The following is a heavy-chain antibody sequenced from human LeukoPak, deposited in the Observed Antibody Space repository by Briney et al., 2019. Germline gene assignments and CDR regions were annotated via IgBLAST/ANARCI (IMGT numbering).Heavy chain of an antibody. CDR1: GGSFNGYY. Sequence: SETPSLTCAVYGGSFNGYYWSWIRQPPGKGLEWIGEINHSGSTNYNPSLKSRVTISVDTSKNQFSLKLSSVTAADTAVYYCASSPSIAAAGTNYFDYWGQGTLVTVSS. V-gene: IGHV4-34*01. CDR2: INHSGST. D-gene: IGHD6-13*01. CDR3: ASSPSIAAAGTNYFDY. J-gene: IGHJ4*02.